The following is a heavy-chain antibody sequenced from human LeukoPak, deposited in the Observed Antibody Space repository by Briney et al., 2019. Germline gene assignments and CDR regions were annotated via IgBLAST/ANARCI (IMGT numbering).Heavy chain of an antibody. CDR3: ASGVPMVRGPVGWFDP. D-gene: IGHD3-10*01. CDR1: GGSISSYY. J-gene: IGHJ5*02. Sequence: SETLSLTCTVSGGSISSYYWSWIRQPPGKGLEWIGYIYYSGSTNYNPSLKSRVTISVDTSKNQFSLKLSSVTAADTAVYYCASGVPMVRGPVGWFDPWGQGTLVTASS. CDR2: IYYSGST. V-gene: IGHV4-59*01.